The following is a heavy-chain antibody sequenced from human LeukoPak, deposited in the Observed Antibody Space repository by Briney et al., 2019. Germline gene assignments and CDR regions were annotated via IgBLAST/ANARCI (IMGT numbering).Heavy chain of an antibody. J-gene: IGHJ4*02. V-gene: IGHV4-30-2*01. CDR1: GGSINGGGYY. CDR2: IHHAGNT. D-gene: IGHD4-17*01. Sequence: SQTLSLTCIVSGGSINGGGYYWGWIRQPPGKGLEWIGYIHHAGNTYYNPSLKSRVTTSLDKTNNQISLKLSSVTAADTAVYYCARGSSDYGNVVEFDYWGQGTLVTVSS. CDR3: ARGSSDYGNVVEFDY.